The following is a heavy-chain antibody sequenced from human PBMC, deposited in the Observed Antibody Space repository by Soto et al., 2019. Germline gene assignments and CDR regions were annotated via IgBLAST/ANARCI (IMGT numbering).Heavy chain of an antibody. Sequence: WGSLRLSCSASGFTFSSYEMNWVRQAPGKGLEWVSYISDSGRTIYYADSVKGRFTVSRDDAQNSVYLQMDSLRAEDTAVYYCARDLLHYDFWSGYSAYFYYGMDVWGPGTTVTVSS. CDR1: GFTFSSYE. V-gene: IGHV3-48*03. J-gene: IGHJ6*02. D-gene: IGHD3-3*01. CDR3: ARDLLHYDFWSGYSAYFYYGMDV. CDR2: ISDSGRTI.